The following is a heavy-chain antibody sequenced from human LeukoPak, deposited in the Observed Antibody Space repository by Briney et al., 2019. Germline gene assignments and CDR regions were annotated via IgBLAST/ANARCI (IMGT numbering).Heavy chain of an antibody. J-gene: IGHJ4*02. V-gene: IGHV4-31*03. CDR3: ARSASLPPYYFDY. Sequence: PSETLSLTCTVSDDSVSSGAYYWSWIRQHPGKGLEWIGYVFYNGNTFYNPSLESRLTISVDTSKKQFSLKLKSVTAADTALYYCARSASLPPYYFDYWGQGTLVTVSS. D-gene: IGHD2-15*01. CDR2: VFYNGNT. CDR1: DDSVSSGAYY.